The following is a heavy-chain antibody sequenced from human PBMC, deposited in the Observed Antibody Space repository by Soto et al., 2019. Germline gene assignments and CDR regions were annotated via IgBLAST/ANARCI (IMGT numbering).Heavy chain of an antibody. V-gene: IGHV1-24*01. D-gene: IGHD1-20*01. J-gene: IGHJ4*02. CDR2: FDPEDGET. CDR1: GYTLTELS. Sequence: ASVKVSCKVSGYTLTELSMHWVRQAPGKGLEWMGGFDPEDGETIYAQKFQGRVTMTEDTSTDTAYMELSSLRSEDTAVYYCATDPFLLYNFAYWGQGSLVTVSS. CDR3: ATDPFLLYNFAY.